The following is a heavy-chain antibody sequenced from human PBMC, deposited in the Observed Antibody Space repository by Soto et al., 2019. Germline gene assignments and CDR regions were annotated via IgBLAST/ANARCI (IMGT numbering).Heavy chain of an antibody. V-gene: IGHV3-23*01. CDR1: GLIFSSYA. J-gene: IGHJ3*02. Sequence: EGQLLESGGGLVQPGGSLRLSSAASGLIFSSYAMSWVRQAPGKGLEWVSAISGSGCTTYYADSVKGRFTISRDNSKHTLYLQTNSLQAEDTGVCYCAKGHTIRAACDIWGQGTMGT. CDR2: ISGSGCTT. D-gene: IGHD3-3*01. CDR3: AKGHTIRAACDI.